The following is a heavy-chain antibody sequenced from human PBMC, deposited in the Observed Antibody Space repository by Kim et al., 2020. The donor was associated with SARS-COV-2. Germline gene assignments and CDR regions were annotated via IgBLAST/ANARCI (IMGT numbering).Heavy chain of an antibody. Sequence: SETLSLTCSVSGDSITRSDYYWGWIRQPPGKRLEWIGSISYKGSTFYNPSLESRLTISADTSKNQFSLKLTSVTATDTAVYYCVVVVTPVSPPRWVVSSWGQATLVTVSS. CDR2: ISYKGST. CDR3: VVVVTPVSPPRWVVSS. J-gene: IGHJ5*02. V-gene: IGHV4-39*01. CDR1: GDSITRSDYY. D-gene: IGHD2-21*02.